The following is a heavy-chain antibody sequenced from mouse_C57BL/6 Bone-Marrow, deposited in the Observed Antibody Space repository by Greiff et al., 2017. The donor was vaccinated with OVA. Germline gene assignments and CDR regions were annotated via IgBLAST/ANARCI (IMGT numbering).Heavy chain of an antibody. V-gene: IGHV1-82*01. J-gene: IGHJ3*01. Sequence: QVQLQQSGPELVKPGASVKISCKASGYAFSRSWMNWVKQRPGKGLEWIGRIYPGDGDTNYNGKFKGKATLTADKSSSTAYMQLSILTSEDSAVYVCARAFYDYEAWFAYWGQGTLVTVSA. CDR2: IYPGDGDT. CDR1: GYAFSRSW. D-gene: IGHD2-4*01. CDR3: ARAFYDYEAWFAY.